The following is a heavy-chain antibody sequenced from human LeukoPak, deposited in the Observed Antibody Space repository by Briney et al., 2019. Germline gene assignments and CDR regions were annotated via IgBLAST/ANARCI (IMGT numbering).Heavy chain of an antibody. D-gene: IGHD2-15*01. J-gene: IGHJ4*02. Sequence: SETLSLTCTVSGGSISSSSYYWSWIRQPPGRGLEWIGYIYYSGSTNYNPSLKSRVTISVDTSKNQFSLKLSSVTAADTAVYYCARQVVVAAPLGYWGQGALVTVSS. CDR3: ARQVVVAAPLGY. CDR2: IYYSGST. CDR1: GGSISSSSYY. V-gene: IGHV4-61*05.